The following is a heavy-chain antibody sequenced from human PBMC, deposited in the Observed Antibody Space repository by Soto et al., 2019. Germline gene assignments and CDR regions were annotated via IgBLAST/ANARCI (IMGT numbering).Heavy chain of an antibody. CDR2: ISSSSSYI. D-gene: IGHD2-21*01. J-gene: IGHJ3*02. CDR3: ARDDSDHHAFDI. Sequence: GGSLRLSCAASGFTFSSYSMNWVRQAPGKGLEWVSSISSSSSYIYYADSVKGRFTISRDNAKNSLYLQMNSLRAEDTAVYYCARDDSDHHAFDIWGQGTMVTVSS. CDR1: GFTFSSYS. V-gene: IGHV3-21*01.